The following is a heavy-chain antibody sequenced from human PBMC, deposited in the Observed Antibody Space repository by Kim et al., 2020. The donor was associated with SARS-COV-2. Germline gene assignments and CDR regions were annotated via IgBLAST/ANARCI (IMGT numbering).Heavy chain of an antibody. CDR3: AKETLYYDFWSGYHTGIPVTGMDV. CDR2: ISYDGSNK. CDR1: GFTFSSYG. V-gene: IGHV3-30*18. Sequence: GGSLRLSCAASGFTFSSYGMHWVRQAPGKGLEWVAVISYDGSNKYYADSVKGRFTISRDNSKNTLYLQMNSLRAEDTAVYYCAKETLYYDFWSGYHTGIPVTGMDVWGQGTTVTVSS. J-gene: IGHJ6*02. D-gene: IGHD3-3*01.